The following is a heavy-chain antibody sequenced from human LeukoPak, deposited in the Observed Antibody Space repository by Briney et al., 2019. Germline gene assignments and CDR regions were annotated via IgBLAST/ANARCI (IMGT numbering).Heavy chain of an antibody. J-gene: IGHJ4*02. CDR3: ARGHDFWSGYRRREVDY. V-gene: IGHV4-4*07. Sequence: PSETLSLTCTVSGGSISSYYWSWIRQPAGKGLEWIARLYIRGSTNYNPSLKSRVTISVDTSKNQFSLKLSSVTAADTAVYYCARGHDFWSGYRRREVDYWGQGTLVTVSS. D-gene: IGHD3-3*01. CDR2: LYIRGST. CDR1: GGSISSYY.